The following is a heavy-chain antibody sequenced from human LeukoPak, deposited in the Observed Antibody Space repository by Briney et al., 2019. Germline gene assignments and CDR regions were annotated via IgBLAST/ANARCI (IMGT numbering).Heavy chain of an antibody. Sequence: PGGSLRLSCAASGFTFSSYSMNWVRQAPGKGLEWVSSISSSSSYIYYADSVKGRFTISRDNAKNSLYLQMNSLRAEDTAVYYCAREYNWNYGPDYYYYYMDVWGKGTTVTVSS. D-gene: IGHD1-7*01. CDR2: ISSSSSYI. CDR3: AREYNWNYGPDYYYYYMDV. CDR1: GFTFSSYS. J-gene: IGHJ6*03. V-gene: IGHV3-21*01.